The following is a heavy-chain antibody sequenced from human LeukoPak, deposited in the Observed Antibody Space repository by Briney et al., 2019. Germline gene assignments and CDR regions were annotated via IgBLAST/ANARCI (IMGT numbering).Heavy chain of an antibody. CDR2: ICTAGDT. D-gene: IGHD5-12*01. Sequence: GGSLRLSCAASGFTFSSYDMHWVRQATGKGLEWVSAICTAGDTYYPGSVKGRFSISTENAKNSLHLQMNSLRAGDTAVYYCARGGRRGYSGYDEKEFDYWGQGTLVTVSS. V-gene: IGHV3-13*01. CDR3: ARGGRRGYSGYDEKEFDY. J-gene: IGHJ4*02. CDR1: GFTFSSYD.